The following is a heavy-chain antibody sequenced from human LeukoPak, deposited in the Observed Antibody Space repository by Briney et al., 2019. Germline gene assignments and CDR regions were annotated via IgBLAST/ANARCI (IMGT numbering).Heavy chain of an antibody. J-gene: IGHJ4*02. D-gene: IGHD3-22*01. CDR1: GYTLAELS. CDR3: ASDYYDSSGPGGYFDY. CDR2: FDPEDGET. V-gene: IGHV1-24*01. Sequence: ASVKVSCKVSGYTLAELSMHWVRQAPGKGLEWMGGFDPEDGETICAQKFQGRVTMTEDTSTDTAYMELSSLRSEDTAVYYCASDYYDSSGPGGYFDYWGQGTLVTVSS.